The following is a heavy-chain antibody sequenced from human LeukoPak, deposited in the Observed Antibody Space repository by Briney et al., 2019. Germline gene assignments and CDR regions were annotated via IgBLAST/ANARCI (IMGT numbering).Heavy chain of an antibody. D-gene: IGHD1-26*01. CDR2: ISRSSSAI. CDR1: GFTFSYYS. J-gene: IGHJ4*02. CDR3: ARGLSGSHFPDF. V-gene: IGHV3-48*04. Sequence: GGSLRLSCAVSGFTFSYYSMNWVRQAPGKGLEWVSYISRSSSAIYYADSVEGRFTISRDNAKNSLYLQMNSLRAEDTAVYYCARGLSGSHFPDFWGQGTLVTVSS.